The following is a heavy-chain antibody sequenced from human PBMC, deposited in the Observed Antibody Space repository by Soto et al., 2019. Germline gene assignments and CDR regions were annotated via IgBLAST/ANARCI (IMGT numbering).Heavy chain of an antibody. J-gene: IGHJ4*02. D-gene: IGHD3-22*01. CDR2: LYYGXSA. V-gene: IGHV4-59*01. CDR3: ALRSMEVVPKY. CDR1: CDSISSYY. Sequence: XXTLSLTCAVSCDSISSYYCMRIRQPPGKGLESMGXLYYGXSANYNHSLTXXVTLPVDXXQNQCSLTMSSMTAADTAVYYCALRSMEVVPKYWGQGTLVTVSS.